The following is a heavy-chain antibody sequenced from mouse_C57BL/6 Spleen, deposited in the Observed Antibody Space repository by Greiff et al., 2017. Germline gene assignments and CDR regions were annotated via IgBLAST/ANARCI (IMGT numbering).Heavy chain of an antibody. CDR3: ASLYYDYGGYAMDY. J-gene: IGHJ4*01. D-gene: IGHD2-4*01. V-gene: IGHV1-61*01. Sequence: QVQLQQPGAELVRPGSSVKLSCKASGYTFTSYWMDWVKQRPGQGLEWIGNIYPSDSETHYNQKFKDKATLTVDKSSSTAYMQLSSLTSEDSAVYYCASLYYDYGGYAMDYWGQGTSVTVSS. CDR1: GYTFTSYW. CDR2: IYPSDSET.